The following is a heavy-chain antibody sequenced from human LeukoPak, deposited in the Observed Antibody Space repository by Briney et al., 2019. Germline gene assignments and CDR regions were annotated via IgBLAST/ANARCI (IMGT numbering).Heavy chain of an antibody. J-gene: IGHJ4*02. D-gene: IGHD6-19*01. CDR3: ARAIFSSGWYLVDY. Sequence: PGGSLRLSCAASGFTFSSYWMSWVRQAPGKGLEWVPYITSSSNYIYYADSVKGRFTISRDNAKNSLYLQMNSLRAEDTAVYYCARAIFSSGWYLVDYWGQGTLVTVSS. CDR1: GFTFSSYW. CDR2: ITSSSNYI. V-gene: IGHV3-21*01.